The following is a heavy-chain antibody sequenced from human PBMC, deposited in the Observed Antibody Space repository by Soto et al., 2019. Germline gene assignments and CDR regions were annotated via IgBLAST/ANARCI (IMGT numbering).Heavy chain of an antibody. V-gene: IGHV4-59*01. J-gene: IGHJ4*02. CDR2: IYYSGST. D-gene: IGHD3-22*01. CDR3: ARVSGDSSDFDY. CDR1: GGSISSYY. Sequence: KPSETLSLTCTVSGGSISSYYWSWIRQPPGKGLEWIGYIYYSGSTNYNPSLKSRVTISVDTSKNQFSLKLSSVTAADTAVYYCARVSGDSSDFDYWGQGTLVTVSS.